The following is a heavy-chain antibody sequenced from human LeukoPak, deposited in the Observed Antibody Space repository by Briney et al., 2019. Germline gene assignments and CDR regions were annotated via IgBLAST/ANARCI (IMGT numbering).Heavy chain of an antibody. V-gene: IGHV4-38-2*02. CDR3: ARGIRFGGWTLWNY. CDR1: GYSISSGYY. D-gene: IGHD6-19*01. CDR2: IYHSGST. J-gene: IGHJ4*02. Sequence: PSETLSLTCTVSGYSISSGYYWGWIRQPLGKGLEWIGSIYHSGSTYYNPSLKSRVTISVDTSKNQFSLKVSSVTAADTAVYYCARGIRFGGWTLWNYWGQGTLVTVSS.